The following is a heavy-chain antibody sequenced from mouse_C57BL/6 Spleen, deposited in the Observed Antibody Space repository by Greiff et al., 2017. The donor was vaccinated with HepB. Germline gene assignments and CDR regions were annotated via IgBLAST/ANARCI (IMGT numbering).Heavy chain of an antibody. V-gene: IGHV2-2*01. Sequence: VKLMESGPGLVQPSQSLSITCTVSGFSLTSYGVHWVRQSPGKGLEWLGVIWSGGSTDYNAAFISRLSISKDNSKSQVFFKMNSLQADDTAIYYCATYDYDGDWYFDVWGTGTTVTVSS. CDR1: GFSLTSYG. CDR3: ATYDYDGDWYFDV. D-gene: IGHD2-4*01. J-gene: IGHJ1*03. CDR2: IWSGGST.